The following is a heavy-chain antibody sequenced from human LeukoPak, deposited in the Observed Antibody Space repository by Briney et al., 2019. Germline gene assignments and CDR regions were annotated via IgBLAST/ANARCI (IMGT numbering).Heavy chain of an antibody. V-gene: IGHV4-59*08. D-gene: IGHD2-2*01. J-gene: IGHJ5*02. CDR2: VIYSGRT. Sequence: SETLSLTCTVSGDSMSSYHWSWLRQPPGKGLEWIGYVIYSGRTNYNPSLKSRVIISVDKSKNHFSLKVNSVTAADTAVYYCATHRVVASAGWFDPWGQGTLVTVSS. CDR1: GDSMSSYH. CDR3: ATHRVVASAGWFDP.